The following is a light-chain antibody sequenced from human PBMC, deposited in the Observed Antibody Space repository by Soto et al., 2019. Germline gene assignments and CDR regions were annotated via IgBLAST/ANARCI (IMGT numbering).Light chain of an antibody. CDR3: QLYGSSPIT. CDR2: NAF. Sequence: WTHCRVTHCMSPGERATLSCGASRSVSSSYLAWYQQKPGQAPRLLIYNAFNRATGIPDRFSGSGSGTDFTLTISILEPEDFAVYYCQLYGSSPITFGEGTRLEIK. J-gene: IGKJ5*01. CDR1: RSVSSSY. V-gene: IGKV3-20*01.